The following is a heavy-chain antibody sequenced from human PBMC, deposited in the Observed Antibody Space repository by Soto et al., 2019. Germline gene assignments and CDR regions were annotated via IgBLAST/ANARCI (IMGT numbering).Heavy chain of an antibody. CDR3: ARDPWAADS. Sequence: EVQLVESGGGLVQPGGSLRLSCAASGFTVSTKYMSWVRQATGKGLEWVSVIYSGGSTFYADSVRGRFTISRDNSKNTVNLQMNSLRAEDTAVYYCARDPWAADSWGQGTLVTVSS. V-gene: IGHV3-66*01. CDR1: GFTVSTKY. J-gene: IGHJ4*02. CDR2: IYSGGST. D-gene: IGHD3-16*01.